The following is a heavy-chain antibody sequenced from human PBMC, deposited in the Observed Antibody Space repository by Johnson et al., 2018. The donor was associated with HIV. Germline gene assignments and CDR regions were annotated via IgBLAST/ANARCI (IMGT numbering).Heavy chain of an antibody. CDR3: AREGALEVRPGAFDI. V-gene: IGHV3-30*04. Sequence: QVQLVESGGGVVQPGRSLRLSCAASGFTFSSYAMHWVRQAPGKGLEWVAVVSYDGSNKYYADSVKGRFTISRDNSKNTLYLQMNSLRAEDTAVYYCAREGALEVRPGAFDIWGQGTMVTVSS. J-gene: IGHJ3*02. CDR2: VSYDGSNK. D-gene: IGHD3-3*01. CDR1: GFTFSSYA.